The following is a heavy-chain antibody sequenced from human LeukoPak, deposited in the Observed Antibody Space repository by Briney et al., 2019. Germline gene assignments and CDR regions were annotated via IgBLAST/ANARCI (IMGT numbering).Heavy chain of an antibody. CDR2: TSASGNT. V-gene: IGHV4-4*07. D-gene: IGHD3-10*01. Sequence: PSETLSLTCAVSGGSIPNYYWSWIRQPAGKGLEWIGRTSASGNTNYNPSLKSRVTMSANTPKNQFSLKLTSVTAADTAVYYCAREATMAVWGQGTLVTVSS. CDR1: GGSIPNYY. CDR3: AREATMAV. J-gene: IGHJ4*02.